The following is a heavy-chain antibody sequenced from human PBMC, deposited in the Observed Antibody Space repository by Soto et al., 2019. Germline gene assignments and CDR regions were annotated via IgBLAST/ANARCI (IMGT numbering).Heavy chain of an antibody. D-gene: IGHD5-12*01. J-gene: IGHJ5*02. CDR2: IIPIFGTA. Sequence: SVKVSCKASGGTFSSYAISWVRQAPEQGLEWMGGIIPIFGTANYAQKFQGRVTITADESTSTAYMELSSLGSEDTAVYYCARGRRMATIDWFDPWGQGTLVTVSS. CDR3: ARGRRMATIDWFDP. CDR1: GGTFSSYA. V-gene: IGHV1-69*13.